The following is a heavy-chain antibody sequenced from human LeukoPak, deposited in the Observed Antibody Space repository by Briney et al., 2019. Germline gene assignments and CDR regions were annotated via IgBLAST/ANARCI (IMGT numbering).Heavy chain of an antibody. D-gene: IGHD1-26*01. Sequence: TGGSLRLSCAASGFTFSSYSMNWVRQAPGKGLEWVSSISSSSSYIYYADSVKGRFTISRDNAKNSLYLQMNSLRAEDTAVYYCGRDSRTQRGRIDYWGQGTLVTVSS. CDR1: GFTFSSYS. J-gene: IGHJ4*02. CDR2: ISSSSSYI. V-gene: IGHV3-21*01. CDR3: GRDSRTQRGRIDY.